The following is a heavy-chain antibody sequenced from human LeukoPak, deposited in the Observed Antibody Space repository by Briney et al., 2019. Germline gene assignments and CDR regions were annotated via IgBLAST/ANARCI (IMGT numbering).Heavy chain of an antibody. CDR1: GGSISSSSYY. CDR3: ARLSAGILGMGY. Sequence: SETLSLTCTVSGGSISSSSYYWGWIRQPPGKGLEWIGSIYYSGSTYYNPSLKSRVTISVDTSKNQFSLKLSSVTAADTAVYYCARLSAGILGMGYWGQGTLVTVSS. CDR2: IYYSGST. J-gene: IGHJ4*02. V-gene: IGHV4-39*01. D-gene: IGHD7-27*01.